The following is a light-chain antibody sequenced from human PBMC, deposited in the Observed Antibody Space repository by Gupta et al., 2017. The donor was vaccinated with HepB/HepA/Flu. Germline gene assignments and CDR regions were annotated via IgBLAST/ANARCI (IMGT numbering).Light chain of an antibody. Sequence: QSALTHPRSVSWSPGPSVAISCTGTSSDVGGYNFVSWYRQDSGKAPKLIMYDVPGRPSGVPDRFSGSRSGNTASLTISRLRPEDESDYYCCAYAGSYTWVFGGGTKVTVL. CDR1: SSDVGGYNF. J-gene: IGLJ3*02. V-gene: IGLV2-11*01. CDR3: CAYAGSYTWV. CDR2: DVP.